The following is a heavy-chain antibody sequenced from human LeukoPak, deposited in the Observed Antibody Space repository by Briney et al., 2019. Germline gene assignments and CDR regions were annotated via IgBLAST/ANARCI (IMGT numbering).Heavy chain of an antibody. D-gene: IGHD3-22*01. Sequence: GGSLRLPCAASGFTFSSYAMSWVRQAPGKGLEWVSAISGSGGSTYYADSVKGRFTISRDNSKNTLYLQMNSLRAEDTAVYYCAKDLREGPYYYDSSGYPFDYWGQGTLVTVSS. CDR1: GFTFSSYA. CDR2: ISGSGGST. CDR3: AKDLREGPYYYDSSGYPFDY. V-gene: IGHV3-23*01. J-gene: IGHJ4*02.